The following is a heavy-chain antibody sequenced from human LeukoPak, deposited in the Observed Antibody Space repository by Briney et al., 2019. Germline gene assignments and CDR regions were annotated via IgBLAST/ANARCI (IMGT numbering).Heavy chain of an antibody. V-gene: IGHV4-59*01. D-gene: IGHD6-13*01. J-gene: IGHJ4*02. Sequence: SETLSLTCTVSGASISSYYWSWIRQPPGKGLEGIGYIFYSGSTLYNPTLQSRVTISVDTSKNLFSLKLTSVTAADTAVYYCASGPYPAAGTDHQFDYWGQGTLVTVSS. CDR3: ASGPYPAAGTDHQFDY. CDR1: GASISSYY. CDR2: IFYSGST.